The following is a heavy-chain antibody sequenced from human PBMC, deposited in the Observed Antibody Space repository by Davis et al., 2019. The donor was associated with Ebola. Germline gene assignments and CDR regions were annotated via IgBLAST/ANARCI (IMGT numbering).Heavy chain of an antibody. Sequence: ASVKVSCKASGYTFTSYGISWLRQAPGQGLEWMGWISAYNGNTNYAQKLQGRVTMTTDTSTSTAYMELRSLRSDDTAVYYCARVGSGSYLEAFDIWGQGTMVTVSS. CDR1: GYTFTSYG. CDR2: ISAYNGNT. J-gene: IGHJ3*02. V-gene: IGHV1-18*01. D-gene: IGHD1-26*01. CDR3: ARVGSGSYLEAFDI.